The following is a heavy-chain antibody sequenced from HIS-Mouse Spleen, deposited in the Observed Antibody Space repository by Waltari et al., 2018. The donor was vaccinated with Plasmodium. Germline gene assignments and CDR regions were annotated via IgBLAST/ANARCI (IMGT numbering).Heavy chain of an antibody. J-gene: IGHJ4*02. V-gene: IGHV4-39*07. D-gene: IGHD1-7*01. CDR3: ARDRITGTSYFDY. Sequence: QLQLQESGPGLVKPSETLSLTCTVSGGSISSSSYYWGWIRQPPGKGLEWMGSIYYRGSPYSTPPLKSRVTISVDTSKNQFSRKLSSVTAADTAVYYCARDRITGTSYFDYWGQGTLVTVSS. CDR1: GGSISSSSYY. CDR2: IYYRGSP.